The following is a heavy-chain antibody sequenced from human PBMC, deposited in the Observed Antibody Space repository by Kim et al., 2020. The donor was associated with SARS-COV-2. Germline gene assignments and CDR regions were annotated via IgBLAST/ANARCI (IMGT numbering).Heavy chain of an antibody. V-gene: IGHV3-13*01. Sequence: YPGSVKGGFTISRENAKNSLYLQMNSLRAGDTAVYYCARGYSSSWYWAFDIWGQGTMVTVSS. CDR3: ARGYSSSWYWAFDI. J-gene: IGHJ3*02. D-gene: IGHD6-13*01.